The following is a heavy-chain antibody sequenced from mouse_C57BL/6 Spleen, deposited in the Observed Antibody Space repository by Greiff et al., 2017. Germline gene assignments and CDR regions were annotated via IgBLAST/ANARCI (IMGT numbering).Heavy chain of an antibody. CDR1: GYAFSSYW. CDR2: IYPGDGDT. CDR3: ARSKAQASYYAMDY. J-gene: IGHJ4*01. Sequence: QVQLKESGAELVKPGASVKISCKASGYAFSSYWMNWVKQRPGKGLEWIGQIYPGDGDTNYNGKFKGKATLTADKSSSTAYMQLSSLTSEDSAVYFCARSKAQASYYAMDYWGQGTSVTVSS. V-gene: IGHV1-80*01. D-gene: IGHD3-2*02.